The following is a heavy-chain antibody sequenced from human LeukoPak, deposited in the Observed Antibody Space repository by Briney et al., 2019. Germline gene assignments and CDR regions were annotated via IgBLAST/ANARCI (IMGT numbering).Heavy chain of an antibody. CDR1: GYTFTGYY. CDR2: INPNSGGT. D-gene: IGHD2-15*01. CDR3: AADCSGGSCRTKSPFDY. J-gene: IGHJ4*02. Sequence: ASVKVSCKASGYTFTGYYMHWVRQAPGQGLEWMGRINPNSGGTNYAQKFQGRVTMTRDTSISTAYMELSRLRSDDTAVYYCAADCSGGSCRTKSPFDYWGQGTLVTVSS. V-gene: IGHV1-2*06.